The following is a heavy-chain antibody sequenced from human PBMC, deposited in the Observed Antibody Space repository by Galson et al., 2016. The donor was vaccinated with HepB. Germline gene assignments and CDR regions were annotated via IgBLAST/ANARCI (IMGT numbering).Heavy chain of an antibody. CDR2: ISGRVGST. D-gene: IGHD6-13*01. V-gene: IGHV3-23*01. CDR1: GFTFSSYA. Sequence: SLRLSCAASGFTFSSYAMSWVRQAPGKGLEWVSAISGRVGSTYYADSVKGRFTISRDNSKNTLYLQMSSLRAEDTAVYYCAKDRTWYGSSWYSDYWGQGTLVTVSS. J-gene: IGHJ4*02. CDR3: AKDRTWYGSSWYSDY.